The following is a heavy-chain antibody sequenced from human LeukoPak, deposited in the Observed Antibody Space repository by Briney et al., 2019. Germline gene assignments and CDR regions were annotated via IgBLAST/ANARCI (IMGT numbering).Heavy chain of an antibody. Sequence: GGSLRLSCAASGFTFRSYWMHWVRQAPGKGLVWVSRINSDGSSTNYADSVKGRFTISRDNAKNSLYLQMNSLRAEDTAVYYCARGIAAAGTVPFDYWGQGTLVTVSS. CDR1: GFTFRSYW. CDR2: INSDGSST. D-gene: IGHD6-13*01. V-gene: IGHV3-74*01. J-gene: IGHJ4*02. CDR3: ARGIAAAGTVPFDY.